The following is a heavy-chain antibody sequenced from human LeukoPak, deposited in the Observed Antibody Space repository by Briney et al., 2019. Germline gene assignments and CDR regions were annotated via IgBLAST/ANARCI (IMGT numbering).Heavy chain of an antibody. CDR3: AREGLRYFELDP. CDR1: GGTFSSYA. J-gene: IGHJ5*02. V-gene: IGHV1-69*04. Sequence: SVKVSCKASGGTFSSYAISWVRQAPGQGLEWMGRIIPILGIANYAQKFQGRVTITADKSTSTAYMELSSLRSEDTAVYYCAREGLRYFELDPWGQGTLVTVSS. CDR2: IIPILGIA. D-gene: IGHD3-9*01.